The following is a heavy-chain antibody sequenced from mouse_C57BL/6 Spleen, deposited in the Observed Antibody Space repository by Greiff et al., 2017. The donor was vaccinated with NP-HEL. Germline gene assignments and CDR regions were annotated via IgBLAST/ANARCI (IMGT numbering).Heavy chain of an antibody. CDR1: GFTFSDYY. J-gene: IGHJ4*01. D-gene: IGHD2-4*01. CDR2: INYDGSST. CDR3: ARYDYDVVYAMDY. V-gene: IGHV5-16*01. Sequence: DVHLVESEGGLVQPGSSMKLSCTASGFTFSDYYMAWVRQVPEKGLEWVANINYDGSSTYYLDSLKSRFIISRDNAKNILYLQMSILKSEDTATYYCARYDYDVVYAMDYWGQGTSVTVSS.